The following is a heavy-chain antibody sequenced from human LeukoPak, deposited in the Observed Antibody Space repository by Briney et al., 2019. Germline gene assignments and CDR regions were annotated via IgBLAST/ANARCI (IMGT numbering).Heavy chain of an antibody. V-gene: IGHV3-30*03. D-gene: IGHD6-13*01. CDR1: GFTFSSYA. CDR2: ISYDGSNR. J-gene: IGHJ6*02. CDR3: ARGGAAGIYGMDV. Sequence: GGSLRLSCAASGFTFSSYAMSWVRQAPGKGLEWVTFISYDGSNRDYADSVKGRFTISRDNSKNTLYLQVDSLRPEDTAVYYCARGGAAGIYGMDVWGQGAIMTVTS.